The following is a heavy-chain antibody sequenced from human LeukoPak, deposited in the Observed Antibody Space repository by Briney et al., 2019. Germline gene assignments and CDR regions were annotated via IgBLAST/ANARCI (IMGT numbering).Heavy chain of an antibody. J-gene: IGHJ3*02. V-gene: IGHV3-11*04. CDR2: IRNDRDDK. D-gene: IGHD3-3*01. CDR3: ARRDWVSGVARAFDT. Sequence: GGSLRLSCVVSGFIFSDYYMRWIRQAPGKGLEWVSYIRNDRDDKYYVDSVKGRFTISRDNAKKSMYLQMSGLRVKATAVYKSARRDWVSGVARAFDTPGQGTTVTASS. CDR1: GFIFSDYY.